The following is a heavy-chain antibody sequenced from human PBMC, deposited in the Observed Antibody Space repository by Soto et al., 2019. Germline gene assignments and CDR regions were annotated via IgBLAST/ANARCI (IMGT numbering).Heavy chain of an antibody. V-gene: IGHV3-9*02. CDR2: ISWNSGSI. J-gene: IGHJ5*02. D-gene: IGHD3-10*01. CDR1: GFTSDDYA. CDR3: AKEGAYGSGSYFGSGIDP. Sequence: EVQLVESGGGLVQPGRSLRLSCAASGFTSDDYAMHWVRQAPGKGLEWVSGISWNSGSIGYADSVKGRFTISRDNAKNSLYLQMNSLRAEDTALYYCAKEGAYGSGSYFGSGIDPWGQGTLVTVSS.